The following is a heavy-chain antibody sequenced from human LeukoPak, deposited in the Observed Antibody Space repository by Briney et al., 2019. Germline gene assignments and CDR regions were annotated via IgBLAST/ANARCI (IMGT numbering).Heavy chain of an antibody. CDR3: ARTPISCSSTSCSRGLFDY. J-gene: IGHJ4*02. V-gene: IGHV1-18*01. CDR1: GYTFTSYG. CDR2: ISAYNGNT. Sequence: ASVKVSCKASGYTFTSYGISWVRQAPGQGLEWMGWISAYNGNTNYAQKLQGRVTMTTDTSTSTAYMELRSLRSDDTAVYYCARTPISCSSTSCSRGLFDYWGQGNLVTVSS. D-gene: IGHD2-2*01.